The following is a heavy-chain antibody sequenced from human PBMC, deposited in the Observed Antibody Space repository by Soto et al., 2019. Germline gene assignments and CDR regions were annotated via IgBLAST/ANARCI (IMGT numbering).Heavy chain of an antibody. V-gene: IGHV4-4*07. CDR3: ASRLGYYYDSSGYPY. CDR2: IYTSGST. CDR1: GGSISSYY. D-gene: IGHD3-22*01. J-gene: IGHJ4*02. Sequence: SETLSLTCTFSGGSISSYYWSWIRQPAGKGLEWIGRIYTSGSTNYNPSLKSRVTMSVDTSKNQFSLKLSSVTAADTAVYYCASRLGYYYDSSGYPYWGQGTLVTVSS.